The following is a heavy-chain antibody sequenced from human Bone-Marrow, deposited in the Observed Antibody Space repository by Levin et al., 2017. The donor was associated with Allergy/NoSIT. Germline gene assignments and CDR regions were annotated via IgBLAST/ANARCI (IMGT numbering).Heavy chain of an antibody. V-gene: IGHV3-30*18. CDR3: AKDLHDGGRQRGSDY. CDR1: GFTFSNYG. J-gene: IGHJ4*02. D-gene: IGHD4-23*01. CDR2: ISYDGSNE. Sequence: GGSLRLSCAASGFTFSNYGMHWVRQAPGKGLEWVARISYDGSNEYYADSVKGRFTISRDNSKNMVYLQMSSLRAEDTAMYYCAKDLHDGGRQRGSDYWGQGTLVTVSS.